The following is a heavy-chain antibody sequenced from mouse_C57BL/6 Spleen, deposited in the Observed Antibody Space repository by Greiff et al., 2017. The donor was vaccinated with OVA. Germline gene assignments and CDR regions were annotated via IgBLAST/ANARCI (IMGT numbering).Heavy chain of an antibody. J-gene: IGHJ2*01. CDR2: IDPETGGT. V-gene: IGHV1-15*01. Sequence: VQVVESGAELVRPGASVTLSCKASGYTFTDYEMHWVKQTPVHGLEWIGAIDPETGGTAYNQKFKGKAILTADKSSSTAYMELRSLTSEDSAVYYCTRSSYYSNLLFDYWGQGTTLTVSS. CDR3: TRSSYYSNLLFDY. CDR1: GYTFTDYE. D-gene: IGHD2-5*01.